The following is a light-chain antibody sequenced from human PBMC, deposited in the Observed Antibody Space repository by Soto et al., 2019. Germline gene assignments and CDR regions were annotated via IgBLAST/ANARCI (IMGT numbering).Light chain of an antibody. V-gene: IGKV3-20*01. CDR3: HHSGSAHGT. J-gene: IGKJ1*01. CDR2: GAS. CDR1: QTISSRY. Sequence: EIVLAQSPGTLSLSPGERATLSCRASQTISSRYLTWYQQKSGQVPRLLIYGASSRATGIPDRFSGSGSGTDFTLTISILEPEDVAVYYCHHSGSAHGTFAPGTKVEIK.